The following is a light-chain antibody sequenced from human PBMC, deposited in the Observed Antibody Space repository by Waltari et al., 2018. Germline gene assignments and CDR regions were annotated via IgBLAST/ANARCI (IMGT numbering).Light chain of an antibody. CDR2: WAS. CDR1: QSVLYSANSKNY. Sequence: DIVMTQSPDSLAVSLGERATINCKSSQSVLYSANSKNYLAWFQQKPGQPPKLLIYWASTRESGVPDRFIGSGSVTDFTLTITSLQAEDVAVYYCQQYYGAPRTFGQGTKVEIK. CDR3: QQYYGAPRT. V-gene: IGKV4-1*01. J-gene: IGKJ1*01.